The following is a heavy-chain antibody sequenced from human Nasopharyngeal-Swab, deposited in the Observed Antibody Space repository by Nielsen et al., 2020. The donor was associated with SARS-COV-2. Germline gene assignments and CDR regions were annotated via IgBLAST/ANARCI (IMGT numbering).Heavy chain of an antibody. CDR3: ARRGYGDYEADY. CDR1: GFSITSGYY. D-gene: IGHD2-21*02. J-gene: IGHJ4*02. V-gene: IGHV4-38-2*02. Sequence: SETLSLTCTVSGFSITSGYYWGWIRQPPGKGPEYIGSIFRSGDVHYSPSLSSRVTMSVDTSKNQMSLRLRSATAADTAMYYCARRGYGDYEADYWGQGILVTVSS. CDR2: IFRSGDV.